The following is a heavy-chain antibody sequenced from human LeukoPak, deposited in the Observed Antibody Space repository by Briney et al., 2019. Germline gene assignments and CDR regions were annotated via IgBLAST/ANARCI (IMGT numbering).Heavy chain of an antibody. Sequence: PGGSLRLSCAASGFTFSDYYMSWIRQAPGKGLEWVSYISSSGSNIYYADSVKGRFTISRDNAKNSLYLQMNSLRAEDTAVYYCARDPKFFVTMVRGGPNWCDPWGQGTLVTVSS. CDR3: ARDPKFFVTMVRGGPNWCDP. J-gene: IGHJ5*02. CDR1: GFTFSDYY. V-gene: IGHV3-11*01. CDR2: ISSSGSNI. D-gene: IGHD3-10*01.